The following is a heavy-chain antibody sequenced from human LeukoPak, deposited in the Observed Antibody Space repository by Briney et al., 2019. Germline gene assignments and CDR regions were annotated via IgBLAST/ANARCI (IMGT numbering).Heavy chain of an antibody. CDR1: GFTFSSYS. CDR3: ARDVGTDVGYGPF. J-gene: IGHJ4*02. Sequence: GGSLRLSCAASGFTFSSYSMNWVRQAPGKGLEWVSSISSSSSYIYYADSVKGRFTISRDNAKNSLYLQMNSLRAEDTAVYYCARDVGTDVGYGPFWGQGTLVTVSS. CDR2: ISSSSSYI. D-gene: IGHD5-18*01. V-gene: IGHV3-21*01.